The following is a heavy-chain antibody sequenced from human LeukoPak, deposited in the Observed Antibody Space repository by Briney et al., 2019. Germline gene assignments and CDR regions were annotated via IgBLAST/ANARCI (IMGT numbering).Heavy chain of an antibody. D-gene: IGHD1-26*01. Sequence: GGSLRLSCAASGFTFSSYEMNWVRQAPGKGLEGVSYISSSGSTIYYADSVKGRFTISRDNSKNTLYLQMNSLRAEDTAVYYCAKVGGSYYYYYYMDVWGKGTTVTVSS. J-gene: IGHJ6*03. CDR3: AKVGGSYYYYYYMDV. V-gene: IGHV3-48*03. CDR1: GFTFSSYE. CDR2: ISSSGSTI.